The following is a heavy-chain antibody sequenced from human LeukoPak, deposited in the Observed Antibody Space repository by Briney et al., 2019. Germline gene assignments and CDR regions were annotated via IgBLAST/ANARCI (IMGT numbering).Heavy chain of an antibody. CDR2: INTSGST. J-gene: IGHJ6*03. CDR3: ARAGYSSGWSTTYYYYYMDV. D-gene: IGHD6-19*01. CDR1: GGSISSYY. V-gene: IGHV4-4*07. Sequence: PSETLSLTCTASGGSISSYYWRWIRQPAGKGLEWIGRINTSGSTNYNPSLQSRVTMSVDTSKNQFSLKLSSVTAADTAVYYCARAGYSSGWSTTYYYYYMDVWGKGTTVTVSS.